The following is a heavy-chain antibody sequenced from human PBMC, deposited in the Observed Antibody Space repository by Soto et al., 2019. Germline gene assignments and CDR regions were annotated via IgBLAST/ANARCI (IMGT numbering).Heavy chain of an antibody. V-gene: IGHV4-34*01. D-gene: IGHD2-2*01. CDR2: INHSGST. J-gene: IGHJ6*03. Sequence: SETLSLTCAVYGGSFSGYYWSWIRQPPGKGLEWIGEINHSGSTNYNPSLKSRVTISVDTSKNQFSLKLSSVTAADTAVYYCARAVSIVVVPSGGNYYYYMDVWGKGTTVTVSS. CDR1: GGSFSGYY. CDR3: ARAVSIVVVPSGGNYYYYMDV.